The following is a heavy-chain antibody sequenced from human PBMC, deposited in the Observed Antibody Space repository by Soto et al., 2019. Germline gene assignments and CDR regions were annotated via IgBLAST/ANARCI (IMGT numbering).Heavy chain of an antibody. J-gene: IGHJ4*02. CDR2: ISGSGGSA. D-gene: IGHD3-3*01. CDR1: GFTFGSHA. Sequence: EVQLLESGGGLVQPGGSLRLSCAASGFTFGSHAMILVRQAPGKGLEWVSAISGSGGSAYYADSVKGRFTLSRDNSLNTLYLQMNSLRAEDTALYYCAKEPYSDFWSAYYYFDYWGQGTLGTVSS. CDR3: AKEPYSDFWSAYYYFDY. V-gene: IGHV3-23*01.